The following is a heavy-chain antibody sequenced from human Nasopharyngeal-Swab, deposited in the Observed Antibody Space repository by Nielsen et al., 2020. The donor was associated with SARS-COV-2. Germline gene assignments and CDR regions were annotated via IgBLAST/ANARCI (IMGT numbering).Heavy chain of an antibody. CDR2: IYYSGGT. Sequence: SETLSLTCTVSGGSISSSSYYWGWIRQPPGKGLEWIGSIYYSGGTYYNPSLKSRVTISVDTSNNHFSLKLSSVTAADTAVYYCARFPGTSGWYHFDYWGQGILVTVSS. CDR1: GGSISSSSYY. V-gene: IGHV4-39*02. D-gene: IGHD6-19*01. J-gene: IGHJ4*02. CDR3: ARFPGTSGWYHFDY.